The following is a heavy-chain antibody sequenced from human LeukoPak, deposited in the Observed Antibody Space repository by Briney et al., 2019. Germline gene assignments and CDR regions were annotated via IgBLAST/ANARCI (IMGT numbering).Heavy chain of an antibody. V-gene: IGHV3-7*01. J-gene: IGHJ6*03. CDR2: MKQDGSEK. Sequence: PGGSLRLSCAASGFTFSSYWVSWVRQAPGKGLEWVANMKQDGSEKYYVDSVKGRFTISRDNAKNSLYLQMNSLRAEDTAVYYCAREAAVAEEAGVYYYYYYMDVWGKGTTVTVSS. D-gene: IGHD6-19*01. CDR3: AREAAVAEEAGVYYYYYYMDV. CDR1: GFTFSSYW.